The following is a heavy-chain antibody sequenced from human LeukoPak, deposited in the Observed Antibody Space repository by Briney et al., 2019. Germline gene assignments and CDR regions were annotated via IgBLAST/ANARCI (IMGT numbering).Heavy chain of an antibody. CDR3: AREKYSSSWYVW. CDR1: GYTFTDYY. J-gene: IGHJ4*02. Sequence: ASVKVSCKASGYTFTDYYMHWMRQAPGQGLEWMGWINPNSGGTNYAQKFQGRVTMTRDTSITTAYLELSRLRSDDTAVYYCAREKYSSSWYVWWGQGTLVTVSS. D-gene: IGHD6-13*01. V-gene: IGHV1-2*02. CDR2: INPNSGGT.